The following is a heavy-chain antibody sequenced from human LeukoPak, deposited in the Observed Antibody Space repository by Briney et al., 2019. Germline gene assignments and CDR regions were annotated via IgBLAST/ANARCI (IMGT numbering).Heavy chain of an antibody. CDR3: TRQGYGDYDVY. V-gene: IGHV3-73*01. D-gene: IGHD4-17*01. CDR2: IRSKANSYAT. Sequence: GGSLRLSCAASGFTFSGSAMHWVRQASGKGLEWVGRIRSKANSYATAYAASVKGRFTISRDDSKNTAYLQMNSLKTEDTAVYYCTRQGYGDYDVYWGQGTLVTVSS. J-gene: IGHJ4*02. CDR1: GFTFSGSA.